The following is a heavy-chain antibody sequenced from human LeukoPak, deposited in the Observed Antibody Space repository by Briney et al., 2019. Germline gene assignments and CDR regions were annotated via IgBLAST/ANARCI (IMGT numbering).Heavy chain of an antibody. J-gene: IGHJ4*02. D-gene: IGHD1-26*01. CDR2: ISGSGGST. Sequence: GGSLRLSCAASGFTFSSYAMSWVRQAPGKGLEWVSAISGSGGSTYYADSVKGRFTISRDNSKNTLYLQMNSLRAEDTAVYYCAKARTNSGSYYISHYYFDYWGQGTLVTVSS. V-gene: IGHV3-23*01. CDR3: AKARTNSGSYYISHYYFDY. CDR1: GFTFSSYA.